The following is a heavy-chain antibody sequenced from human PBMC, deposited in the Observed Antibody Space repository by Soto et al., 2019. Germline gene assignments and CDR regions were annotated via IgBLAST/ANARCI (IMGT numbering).Heavy chain of an antibody. CDR3: TTASREGAILSHGYYYYGMDV. D-gene: IGHD1-26*01. CDR2: IYPGDSDT. Sequence: GESLNISCQASGYSFTEYWIAWVRQVPGKGLEWMGIIYPGDSDTRYTPSFEGQVTISADKSSTTAYLQMNSLKTEDTAVYYCTTASREGAILSHGYYYYGMDVWGQGTTVTVSS. V-gene: IGHV5-51*01. CDR1: GYSFTEYW. J-gene: IGHJ6*02.